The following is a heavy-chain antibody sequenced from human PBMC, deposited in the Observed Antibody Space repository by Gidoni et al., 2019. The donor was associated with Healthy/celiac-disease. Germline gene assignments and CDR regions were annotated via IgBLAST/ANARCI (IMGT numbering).Heavy chain of an antibody. J-gene: IGHJ2*01. CDR3: ARDTDYCSSTSCYKYFDL. Sequence: QVQLVQSGAEVKKPGSSVKVSCKASGGNFSSYAISWVRQSPGQGLELMGGIIPIFGTANYAQKFQGRVTITADESTSTAYMELSSLRSEDTAVYYCARDTDYCSSTSCYKYFDLWGRGTLVTVSS. V-gene: IGHV1-69*01. D-gene: IGHD2-2*02. CDR1: GGNFSSYA. CDR2: IIPIFGTA.